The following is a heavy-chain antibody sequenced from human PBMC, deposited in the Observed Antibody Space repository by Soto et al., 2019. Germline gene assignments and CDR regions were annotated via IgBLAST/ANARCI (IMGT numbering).Heavy chain of an antibody. D-gene: IGHD2-2*01. V-gene: IGHV4-31*03. CDR2: IYYSGST. CDR1: GGSISSGGYY. J-gene: IGHJ5*02. CDR3: ARAPKTSYCSSTSCHLGFDP. Sequence: PSETLSLTCTVSGGSISSGGYYWSWIRQHPGKGLEWIGYIYYSGSTYYNPSLKSRVTISVDTSKNQFSLKLSSVTAADTAVYYCARAPKTSYCSSTSCHLGFDPWGQGTLVTAPQ.